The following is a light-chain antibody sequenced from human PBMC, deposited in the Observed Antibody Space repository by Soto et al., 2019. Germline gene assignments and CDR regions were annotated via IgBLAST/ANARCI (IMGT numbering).Light chain of an antibody. Sequence: EIVLTQSPGSLSLSPGERATLSCRASQSVDNNYLAWYQQKPGQAPRLLIYGASTRATGIPNRFSGSGSGTDFTLTITSLQPEDFATYYCQQSYSILRTFGPGTKVDI. CDR1: QSVDNNY. CDR2: GAS. V-gene: IGKV3-20*01. CDR3: QQSYSILRT. J-gene: IGKJ3*01.